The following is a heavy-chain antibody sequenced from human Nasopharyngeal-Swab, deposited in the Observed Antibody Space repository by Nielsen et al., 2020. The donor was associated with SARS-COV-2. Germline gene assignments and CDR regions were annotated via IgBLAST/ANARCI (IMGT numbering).Heavy chain of an antibody. CDR1: GDSVSSNSAA. D-gene: IGHD6-19*01. Sequence: SETLSLTCAISGDSVSSNSAAWTWIRQSPSRGLEWLGRTYYRSKWYNDYAVSVKSRITISPDTSKNQFSLQLNFVTPEDTAPYYCAREVTGWSTRFDPWGQGTLVTVSS. J-gene: IGHJ5*02. V-gene: IGHV6-1*01. CDR3: AREVTGWSTRFDP. CDR2: TYYRSKWYN.